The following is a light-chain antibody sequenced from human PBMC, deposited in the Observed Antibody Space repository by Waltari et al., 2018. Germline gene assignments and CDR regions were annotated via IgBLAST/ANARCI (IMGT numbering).Light chain of an antibody. CDR2: EVT. CDR3: CSYAGGKTWV. CDR1: SSDVGRYNL. V-gene: IGLV2-23*02. J-gene: IGLJ3*02. Sequence: QSALTQPASVSGSPGQSITISCTGTSSDVGRYNLVSWYQHHPGKAPTLMIYEVTKRPSGVSNRFSGSKSGNTASLTISGLQTEDEADYYCCSYAGGKTWVFGGGTKLTVL.